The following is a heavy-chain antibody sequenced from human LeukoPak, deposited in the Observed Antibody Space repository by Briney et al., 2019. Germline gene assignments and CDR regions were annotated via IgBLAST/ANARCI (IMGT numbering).Heavy chain of an antibody. J-gene: IGHJ5*02. CDR2: IIPIFGTA. V-gene: IGHV1-69*05. CDR3: AREGPITVVRGGWFDP. D-gene: IGHD3-10*01. Sequence: SVKVSCKASGGTFSSYAISWVRQAPGQGLEWMGGIIPIFGTANYAQKFQGRVTITTDESTSTAYMELSSLRSEDTAVYYCAREGPITVVRGGWFDPWGQGTLVTVSS. CDR1: GGTFSSYA.